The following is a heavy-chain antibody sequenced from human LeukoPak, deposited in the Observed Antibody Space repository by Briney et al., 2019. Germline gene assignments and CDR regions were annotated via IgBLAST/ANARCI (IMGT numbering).Heavy chain of an antibody. J-gene: IGHJ4*02. Sequence: ASVKVSCKASGYSFTSYSIIWVRQTPGQGLEWMGWISPYNGDTDYAQKLQGRVTMNTDTSTSTAYMELRSLRSDDTAIYDCARDRGPPNRLVTTKGYFDFWGEGILVIVSS. V-gene: IGHV1-18*01. D-gene: IGHD3-9*01. CDR1: GYSFTSYS. CDR3: ARDRGPPNRLVTTKGYFDF. CDR2: ISPYNGDT.